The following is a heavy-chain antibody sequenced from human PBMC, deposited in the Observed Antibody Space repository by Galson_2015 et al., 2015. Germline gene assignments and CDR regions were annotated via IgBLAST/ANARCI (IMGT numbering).Heavy chain of an antibody. CDR3: ARGPYCSGTSCYKYYFDY. CDR2: INHRGST. Sequence: VYGESFSNNYWSWIRQPPGKGLEWIGEINHRGSTNYNPSLKSRVTISVDTSKNQFSLKLGSVTAADTAVYYCARGPYCSGTSCYKYYFDYWGQGTLVTVSS. D-gene: IGHD2-2*01. CDR1: GESFSNNY. V-gene: IGHV4-34*01. J-gene: IGHJ4*02.